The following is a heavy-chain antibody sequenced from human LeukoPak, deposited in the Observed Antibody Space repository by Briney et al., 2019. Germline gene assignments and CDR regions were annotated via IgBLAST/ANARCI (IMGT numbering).Heavy chain of an antibody. CDR3: ARASGTVPAAIIDY. CDR2: INPNSGGI. CDR1: GYIFTGYY. Sequence: GASVKVSCKASGYIFTGYYMHWVRQAPGQGLEWMGWINPNSGGINYAQKFQGRVSMTRDTSISTAYMELSRLRSDDTAVYYCARASGTVPAAIIDYWGQGTLVTVSS. V-gene: IGHV1-2*02. D-gene: IGHD2-2*01. J-gene: IGHJ4*02.